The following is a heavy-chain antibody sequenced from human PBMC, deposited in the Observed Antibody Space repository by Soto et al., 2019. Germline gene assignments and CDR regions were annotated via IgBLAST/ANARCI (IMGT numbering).Heavy chain of an antibody. Sequence: VGSLTLSCAASGFSFSTFPMGWVRQAPGKGLEWIPVLSSLGASGAYYTASVSGRFNISRDNPKKTLYLEITSLRVGEPAIYYCEKRDGAAGVNADWGQGPL. V-gene: IGHV3-23*01. D-gene: IGHD6-13*01. J-gene: IGHJ4*02. CDR1: GFSFSTFP. CDR2: LSSLGASGA. CDR3: EKRDGAAGVNAD.